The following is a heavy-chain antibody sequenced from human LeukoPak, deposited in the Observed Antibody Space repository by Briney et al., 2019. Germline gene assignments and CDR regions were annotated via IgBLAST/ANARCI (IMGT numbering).Heavy chain of an antibody. D-gene: IGHD3-10*01. V-gene: IGHV1-2*06. J-gene: IGHJ4*02. CDR2: INPNSGGT. Sequence: ASVKVSCKASGYAFTGYYMHWVRQAPGQGLEWIGRINPNSGGTNYAQKFQGRVTMTRDTSISTAYMELSRLRSDDTAVYYCARARGTSGSYFREDFDYWGQGTLVTVSS. CDR1: GYAFTGYY. CDR3: ARARGTSGSYFREDFDY.